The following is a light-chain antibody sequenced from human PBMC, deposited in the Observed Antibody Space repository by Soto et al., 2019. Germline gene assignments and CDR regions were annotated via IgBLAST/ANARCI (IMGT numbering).Light chain of an antibody. CDR2: SNN. CDR3: AAWDDSLNGVV. Sequence: QPVLTQPPSASGTPGQRVTISCSGSSSNIRSNTVNWYQQLPRTAPKLLIYSNNQRPSGVPDRFSGSKSGTSASLAISGLQSEDEADYYCAAWDDSLNGVVFGGGTQLTVL. CDR1: SSNIRSNT. V-gene: IGLV1-44*01. J-gene: IGLJ2*01.